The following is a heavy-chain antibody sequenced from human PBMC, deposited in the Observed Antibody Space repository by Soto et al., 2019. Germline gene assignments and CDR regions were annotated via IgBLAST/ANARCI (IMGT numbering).Heavy chain of an antibody. CDR1: GYTFTSYG. CDR2: ISAYNGNT. J-gene: IGHJ3*02. D-gene: IGHD3-3*01. CDR3: ARDQGRTIFGVVIADDAFDI. V-gene: IGHV1-18*01. Sequence: QVQLVQSGAEVKKPGASVKVSCKASGYTFTSYGISWVRQAPGQGLEWMGWISAYNGNTNYAQKLQGRVTMTTDTYTSTDYLELRSLRSDDTAVYYCARDQGRTIFGVVIADDAFDIWGQGTMVTVSS.